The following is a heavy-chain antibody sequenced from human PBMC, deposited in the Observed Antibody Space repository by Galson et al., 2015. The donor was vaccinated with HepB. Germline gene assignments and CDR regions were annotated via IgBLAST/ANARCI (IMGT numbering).Heavy chain of an antibody. Sequence: SLRLSCAASGFTFGDYAMSWFRQAPGKGLEWVGFIRSKAYGGTTEYAASVKGRFTISRDDSKSIAYLQMNSLKTEDTAVYYCTRDWSGSFHAFDIWGQGTLVTDSS. CDR3: TRDWSGSFHAFDI. V-gene: IGHV3-49*03. D-gene: IGHD1-26*01. CDR2: IRSKAYGGTT. CDR1: GFTFGDYA. J-gene: IGHJ4*02.